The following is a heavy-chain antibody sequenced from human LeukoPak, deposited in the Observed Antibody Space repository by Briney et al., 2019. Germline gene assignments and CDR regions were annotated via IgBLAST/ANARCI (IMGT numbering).Heavy chain of an antibody. CDR3: ARGMAAAGNPDY. J-gene: IGHJ4*02. CDR1: GGSFSGYY. D-gene: IGHD6-13*01. V-gene: IGHV4-34*01. Sequence: PSETLSLTCAVYGGSFSGYYWSWIRQPPGKGLEWIGEINHGGSTNYNPSLKSRVTISVDTSKNQFSLKLSSVTAADTAVYYCARGMAAAGNPDYWGQGTLVTVSS. CDR2: INHGGST.